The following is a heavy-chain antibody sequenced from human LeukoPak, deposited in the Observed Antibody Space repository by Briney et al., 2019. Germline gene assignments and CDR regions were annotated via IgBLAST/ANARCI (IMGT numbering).Heavy chain of an antibody. V-gene: IGHV3-33*06. CDR2: IWYDGSNK. J-gene: IGHJ4*02. CDR1: GFTFSSYG. Sequence: GRSLRLSCAASGFTFSSYGMHWVRQAPGKGLEWVAVIWYDGSNKYYADSVKGRFTISRDNSKNTLYLQMNSLRAEDTAVYYCAEFSSKADPSSYWGQGTLVTVSS. D-gene: IGHD6-6*01. CDR3: AEFSSKADPSSY.